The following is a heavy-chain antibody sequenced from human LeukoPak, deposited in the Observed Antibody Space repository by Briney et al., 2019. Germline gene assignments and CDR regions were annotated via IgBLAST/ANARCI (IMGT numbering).Heavy chain of an antibody. V-gene: IGHV3-74*01. CDR2: VNTDGSTT. J-gene: IGHJ5*01. Sequence: GGSLRLSCAASGFTFSSYWMHWVRQAPGKGLVLDSRVNTDGSTTSYADSVKGRFTISRDNAKNTLYLQMNSLRAEDTALYYCASLLWFGESLPNWFDSWGQGTLVTVSS. D-gene: IGHD3-10*01. CDR1: GFTFSSYW. CDR3: ASLLWFGESLPNWFDS.